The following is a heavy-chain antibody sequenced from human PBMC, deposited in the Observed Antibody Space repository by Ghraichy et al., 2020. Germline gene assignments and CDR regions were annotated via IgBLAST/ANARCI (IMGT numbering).Heavy chain of an antibody. CDR1: GFTFSSYG. V-gene: IGHV3-30*18. Sequence: GGSLRLSCAASGFTFSSYGMHWVRQAPGKGLEWVAVISYDGSNKYYADSVKGRFTISRDNSKNTLYLQMNSLRAEDTAVYYCAKDWVGVGGSLYWGQGTLVTVSS. D-gene: IGHD1-26*01. CDR3: AKDWVGVGGSLY. J-gene: IGHJ4*02. CDR2: ISYDGSNK.